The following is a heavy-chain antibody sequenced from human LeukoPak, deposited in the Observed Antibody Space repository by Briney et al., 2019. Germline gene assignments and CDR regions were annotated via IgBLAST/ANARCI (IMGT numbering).Heavy chain of an antibody. J-gene: IGHJ6*03. CDR1: GFTFGDYA. D-gene: IGHD2-2*01. CDR2: IRSKAYGGTT. V-gene: IGHV3-49*04. Sequence: GGSLRLSCTASGFTFGDYAMSWVRQAPGKGLEWVGFIRSKAYGGTTEYAASVKGRFTISRDDSKSIAYLQMNSLKTEDTAVYYCSGTIVVVPADYYYMDVWGKGTTVTVSS. CDR3: SGTIVVVPADYYYMDV.